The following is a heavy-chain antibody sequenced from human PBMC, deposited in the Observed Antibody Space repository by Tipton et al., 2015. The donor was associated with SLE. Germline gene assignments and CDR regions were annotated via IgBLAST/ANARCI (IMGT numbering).Heavy chain of an antibody. J-gene: IGHJ5*02. Sequence: SLRLSCAASGFSISTYWMPCVRQVPGKGLVWVSHINSDGSITNYADNVKGRFTISRDNAKNTLYLQMHSLGVEDSAVYYCSAWFNQWGQGTMVTVSS. V-gene: IGHV3-74*01. CDR1: GFSISTYW. CDR2: INSDGSIT. CDR3: SAWFNQ.